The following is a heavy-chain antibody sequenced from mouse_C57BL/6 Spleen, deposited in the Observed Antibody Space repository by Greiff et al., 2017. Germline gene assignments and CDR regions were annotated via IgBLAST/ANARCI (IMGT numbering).Heavy chain of an antibody. Sequence: DVMLVESGGGLVQSGRSLRLSCATSGFTFSDFYMEWVRQAPGKGLEWIAASRNKANDYTTEYSASVKGRFIVSRDTSQSILYLQMNALRAEDTAIYYCARDARYSKGYAMDYWGQGTSVTVSS. D-gene: IGHD2-5*01. CDR3: ARDARYSKGYAMDY. CDR1: GFTFSDFY. J-gene: IGHJ4*01. V-gene: IGHV7-1*01. CDR2: SRNKANDYTT.